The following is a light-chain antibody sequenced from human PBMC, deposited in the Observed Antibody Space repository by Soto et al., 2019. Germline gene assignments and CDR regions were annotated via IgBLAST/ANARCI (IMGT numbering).Light chain of an antibody. Sequence: QSALTQPASVSGSPGQSITISCTGTSNDVGGYNHVSWYQQHPGKAPKLIIYEVSYRPSGVSNRFSGSKSGNTASLTISGLQAEDEADYYCNSYRSTDTAVFGGGTKLTVL. CDR1: SNDVGGYNH. J-gene: IGLJ2*01. CDR2: EVS. V-gene: IGLV2-14*01. CDR3: NSYRSTDTAV.